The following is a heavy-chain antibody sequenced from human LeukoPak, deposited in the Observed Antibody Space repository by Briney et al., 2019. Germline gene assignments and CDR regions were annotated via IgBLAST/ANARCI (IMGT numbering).Heavy chain of an antibody. CDR1: GFTFSSYS. J-gene: IGHJ5*02. V-gene: IGHV3-48*01. CDR3: ARDHRDPFASAGWFDP. D-gene: IGHD5-24*01. Sequence: GGSLRLSCAASGFTFSSYSMNWVRQAPGKGLEWVSYISSSSSTIYYADSVKGRFTISRDNAKNSLYLQMNSLRAEDTAVYYCARDHRDPFASAGWFDPWGQGTLVTVSS. CDR2: ISSSSSTI.